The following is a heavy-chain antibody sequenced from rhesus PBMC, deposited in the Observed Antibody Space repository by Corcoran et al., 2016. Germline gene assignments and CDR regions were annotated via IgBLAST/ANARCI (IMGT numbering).Heavy chain of an antibody. V-gene: IGHV4-169*02. CDR1: GGSISSSY. CDR3: ASGSWEYCTGSGCYVPYYFDY. J-gene: IGHJ4*01. D-gene: IGHD2-21*01. Sequence: QLQLQESGPGLVKPSETLSVTCAVSGGSISSSYWSWIRQAPGKGLEWIGYIYGSGSRTNYKPSLKRRVTLSVDTSKHQLSLKLSSVTAADTAVYYCASGSWEYCTGSGCYVPYYFDYWGQGVLVTVSS. CDR2: IYGSGSRT.